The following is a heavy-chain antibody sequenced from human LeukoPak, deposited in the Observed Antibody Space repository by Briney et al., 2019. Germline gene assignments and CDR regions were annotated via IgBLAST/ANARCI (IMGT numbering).Heavy chain of an antibody. Sequence: GGSLRLSCAAPGFTFSTYDMSWVRQAPGKGLEWVSSISGSGGSTYYSDSVKGRFTISRDNSKNTLYLQMNSLRAEDTAVFYCAKARAAASGMYYTVDCWGQGSLVTVSS. V-gene: IGHV3-23*01. J-gene: IGHJ4*02. CDR1: GFTFSTYD. CDR3: AKARAAASGMYYTVDC. CDR2: ISGSGGST. D-gene: IGHD3-10*01.